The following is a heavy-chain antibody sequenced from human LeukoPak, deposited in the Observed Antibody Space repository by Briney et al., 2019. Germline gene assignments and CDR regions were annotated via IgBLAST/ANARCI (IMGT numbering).Heavy chain of an antibody. CDR1: GFTFSSYS. V-gene: IGHV3-21*01. CDR3: ARGSSSSVGAYYFDY. J-gene: IGHJ4*02. Sequence: GGSLRLSCAASGFTFSSYSMNWVRQAPGEGLEWVSSISSSSSYIYYADSVKGRFTISRDNAKNSLYLQMNSLRAEDTAVYYCARGSSSSVGAYYFDYWGQGTLVTVSS. CDR2: ISSSSSYI. D-gene: IGHD6-6*01.